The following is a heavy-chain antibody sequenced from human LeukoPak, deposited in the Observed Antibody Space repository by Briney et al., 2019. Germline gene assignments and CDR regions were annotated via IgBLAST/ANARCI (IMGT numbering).Heavy chain of an antibody. CDR3: ARSKRNGFDI. CDR1: GFTFSSYS. J-gene: IGHJ3*02. CDR2: ISSSSSTI. V-gene: IGHV3-48*01. Sequence: GGSLRPSCTTSGFTFSSYSMNWVRQAPGKGLEWVSYISSSSSTIYYADSVKGRFTISRDNAMNSVYLQMNSLRAEDTAVYYCARSKRNGFDIWGQGTMVTVSS.